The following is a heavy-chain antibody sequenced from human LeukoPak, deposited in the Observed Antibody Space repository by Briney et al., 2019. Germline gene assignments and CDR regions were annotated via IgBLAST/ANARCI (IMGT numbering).Heavy chain of an antibody. D-gene: IGHD3-9*01. CDR3: ARGVNYDILTGYYHFDY. V-gene: IGHV1-18*01. CDR2: LSAYNGNT. CDR1: GYTFTSYG. Sequence: ASVKVSCKASGYTFTSYGISWVRQAPGQGLEWMGWLSAYNGNTNYAQKLQGRVTMTTDTSTSTAYMELRSLRSDDTAVYYCARGVNYDILTGYYHFDYWGQGTLVTVSS. J-gene: IGHJ4*02.